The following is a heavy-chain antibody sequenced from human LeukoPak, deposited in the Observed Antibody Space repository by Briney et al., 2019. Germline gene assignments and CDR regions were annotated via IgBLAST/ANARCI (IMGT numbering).Heavy chain of an antibody. J-gene: IGHJ4*02. CDR1: GFTFSSYW. Sequence: GGSLRLSCAASGFTFSSYWMSWVRQAPGKGLEYVANIKQDGSEKYHVDSVKGRFTISRDNAKNSLYLQMNSLRAEDTAVYYCARVGYHYDSSGYYHFGYWGQGTLVTVSS. V-gene: IGHV3-7*02. D-gene: IGHD3-22*01. CDR3: ARVGYHYDSSGYYHFGY. CDR2: IKQDGSEK.